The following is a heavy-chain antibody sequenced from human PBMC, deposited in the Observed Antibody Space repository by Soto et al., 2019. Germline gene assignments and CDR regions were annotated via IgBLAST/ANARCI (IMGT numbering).Heavy chain of an antibody. Sequence: ASVKVSCKASGYTFTSYGISWVRQAPGQGLEWMGWISAYNGNTNYAQKLQGRVTMTTDTSTSTAYMELRSLRSDDTAVYYCAXXXNXXXXXXXXXXXXXXXXXXXNXTAVYYCARGLGEITMIANYGMDVWGQGTTVTVSS. V-gene: IGHV1-18*01. CDR3: AXXXNXXXXXXXXXXXXXXXXXXXNXTAVYYCARGLGEITMIANYGMDV. J-gene: IGHJ6*02. CDR1: GYTFTSYG. D-gene: IGHD3-22*01. CDR2: ISAYNGNT.